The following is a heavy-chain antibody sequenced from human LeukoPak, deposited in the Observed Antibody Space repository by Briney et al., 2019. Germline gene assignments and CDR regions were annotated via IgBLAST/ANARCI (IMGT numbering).Heavy chain of an antibody. D-gene: IGHD6-13*01. J-gene: IGHJ5*02. CDR1: GFTFSSYA. CDR3: AREYLQQLVDMYNWFDP. CDR2: ISYDGSNK. V-gene: IGHV3-30*04. Sequence: PGGSLRLSCAASGFTFSSYAMSWVRQAPGKGLEWVAVISYDGSNKYYADSVKGRFTISRDNSKNTLYLQMNSLRAEDTAVYYCAREYLQQLVDMYNWFDPWGQGTLVTVSS.